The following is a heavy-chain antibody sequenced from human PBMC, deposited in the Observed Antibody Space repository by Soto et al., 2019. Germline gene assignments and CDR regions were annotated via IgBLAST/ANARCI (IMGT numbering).Heavy chain of an antibody. D-gene: IGHD2-15*01. CDR3: TTGRYHDAFDI. J-gene: IGHJ3*02. CDR2: IKSKTDGGTT. V-gene: IGHV3-15*01. Sequence: GGSLRLSCAASGFTFSNAWMSWVRQAPGKVLEWVGRIKSKTDGGTTDYAAPVKGRFTISRDDSKNTLYLQMNSLKTEDTAVYYCTTGRYHDAFDIWGQGTMVTVSS. CDR1: GFTFSNAW.